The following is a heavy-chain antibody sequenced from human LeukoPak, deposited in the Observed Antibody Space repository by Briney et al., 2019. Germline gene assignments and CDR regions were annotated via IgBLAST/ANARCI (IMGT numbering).Heavy chain of an antibody. V-gene: IGHV4-34*01. CDR3: ARGGSVRGVIKYEMLPGPVPYYYYGMDV. Sequence: PSETLSLTCAVYGGSFSGYYWSWIRQPPGKGLEWIGEINHSGSTNYNPSLKSRVTISVDTSKNQFSLKLSSVTAADTAVYYCARGGSVRGVIKYEMLPGPVPYYYYGMDVWGQGTTVTVSS. J-gene: IGHJ6*02. CDR2: INHSGST. CDR1: GGSFSGYY. D-gene: IGHD3-10*01.